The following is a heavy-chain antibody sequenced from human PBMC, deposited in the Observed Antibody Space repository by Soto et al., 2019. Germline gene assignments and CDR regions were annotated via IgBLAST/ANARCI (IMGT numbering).Heavy chain of an antibody. Sequence: EVHLLESGGESIQPGGSLRLSCAASGFTFSSYAMSWVRQAPGKGLEWVSSVTDTGGRTHYADSVKGRFTISRDNSKSTLYLQMNSLGAEDTAVYYCAKGTLRYWYFGLWGRGTLVTVSS. J-gene: IGHJ2*01. CDR2: VTDTGGRT. CDR3: AKGTLRYWYFGL. V-gene: IGHV3-23*01. CDR1: GFTFSSYA. D-gene: IGHD4-17*01.